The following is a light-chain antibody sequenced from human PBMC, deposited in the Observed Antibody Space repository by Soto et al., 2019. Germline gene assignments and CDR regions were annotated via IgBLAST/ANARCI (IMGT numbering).Light chain of an antibody. CDR1: QAIRTA. CDR2: AAS. V-gene: IGKV1-6*01. CDR3: LLDFRYFWA. Sequence: ASQRTQSPCSLYASVGGRVTITCRASQAIRTALGWYQQKPGKVPKLLIYAASILQSGVPSRFSGSGSGTDFTLTISSLQPEDFATYYCLLDFRYFWAFGQGTKVDIK. J-gene: IGKJ1*01.